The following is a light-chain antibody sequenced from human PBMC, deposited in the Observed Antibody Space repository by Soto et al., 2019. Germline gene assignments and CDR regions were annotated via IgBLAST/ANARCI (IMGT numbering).Light chain of an antibody. CDR2: GAS. J-gene: IGKJ4*01. Sequence: EIVLTQSPGTLSLSPGERATLSCRASQSVSSSYLACYQQKPGQAPRLLIYGASSRATGVPDRFSGSGSGTDFTLTISRLEPEDFAVYYCQQYCSSPPVTFGGGTKVEIK. CDR1: QSVSSSY. V-gene: IGKV3-20*01. CDR3: QQYCSSPPVT.